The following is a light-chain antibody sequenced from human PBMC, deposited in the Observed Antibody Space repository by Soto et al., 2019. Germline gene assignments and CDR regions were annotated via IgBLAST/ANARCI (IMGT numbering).Light chain of an antibody. CDR2: EVF. CDR3: SSYSSSITENVI. V-gene: IGLV2-14*01. CDR1: SSDVNGYNS. J-gene: IGLJ2*01. Sequence: QSAVTQPASVSGSPGQSITISCTGTSSDVNGYNSVSWYQHHPGKAPKLLIYEVFNRPSGVSNRFSGSKSGNTASLTISGLLAEDEADYYCSSYSSSITENVIFGGGTKLTVL.